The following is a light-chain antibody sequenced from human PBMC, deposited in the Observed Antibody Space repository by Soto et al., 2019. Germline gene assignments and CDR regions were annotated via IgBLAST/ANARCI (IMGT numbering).Light chain of an antibody. CDR1: QSVGTF. CDR2: DTS. Sequence: EVVLTQSPVTLSLSPGERATLSCRASQSVGTFLAWYQQKPGQAPRLIIYDTSNRATGIPARFSGTGSGTDFALTISSVVPEDFAVYFCQHRNNWPRTFGQGTTLDIK. J-gene: IGKJ2*01. V-gene: IGKV3-11*01. CDR3: QHRNNWPRT.